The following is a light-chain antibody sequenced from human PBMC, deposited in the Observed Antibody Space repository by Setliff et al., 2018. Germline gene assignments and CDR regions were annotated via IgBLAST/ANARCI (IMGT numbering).Light chain of an antibody. J-gene: IGLJ3*02. CDR2: GNS. V-gene: IGLV1-40*01. CDR1: SSNIGADYD. CDR3: QSFDRSLNHVV. Sequence: QSVLTQPPSVSGAPGQRVIISCAGTSSNIGADYDVFWYQHLPGTGPKLLIYGNSRRPSGVPDRFSGSKSGTSASLAITGLQAEDEADYHCQSFDRSLNHVVFGGGTKVTVL.